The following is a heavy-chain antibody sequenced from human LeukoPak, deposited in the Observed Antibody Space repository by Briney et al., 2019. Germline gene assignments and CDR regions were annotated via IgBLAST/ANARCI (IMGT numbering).Heavy chain of an antibody. CDR3: VKDQREAYGSGWSRDFDY. CDR2: ISSSGSYI. CDR1: RFTFSSYS. J-gene: IGHJ4*02. Sequence: GGSLRLSCAASRFTFSSYSMNWVRQAPGKGLEWVSSISSSGSYIYYADSVKGRFTISRDNAKNSLYLQMNSLRAEDTAVYYCVKDQREAYGSGWSRDFDYWGQGTLVTVSS. V-gene: IGHV3-21*01. D-gene: IGHD6-19*01.